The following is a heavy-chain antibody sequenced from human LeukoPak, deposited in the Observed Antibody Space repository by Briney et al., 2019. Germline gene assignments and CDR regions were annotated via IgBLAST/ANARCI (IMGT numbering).Heavy chain of an antibody. Sequence: SETLSLTCTVSGGSISGYYWSWIRQPPGKGLEWIGYIYYSGSTNYNPSLKSRVTISVDTSKNQFSLKLSSVTAADTAVYYCAKPPHYYDSSGTLLGGAFDIWGQGTMVTVSS. CDR1: GGSISGYY. CDR3: AKPPHYYDSSGTLLGGAFDI. D-gene: IGHD3-22*01. CDR2: IYYSGST. J-gene: IGHJ3*02. V-gene: IGHV4-59*08.